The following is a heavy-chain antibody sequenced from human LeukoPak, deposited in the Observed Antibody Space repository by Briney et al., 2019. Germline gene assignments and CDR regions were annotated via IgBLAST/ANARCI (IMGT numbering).Heavy chain of an antibody. D-gene: IGHD1-26*01. V-gene: IGHV3-20*04. J-gene: IGHJ4*02. CDR2: INWNGGTT. CDR1: GFSFDEYG. Sequence: GGSLRLSCAASGFSFDEYGMSLVRQAPGKGLEWVSGINWNGGTTGYADSVKGRFTISRDNAKNALYLQMNSLRVEDTALYYCARHESGSCYLINFDYWGQGTLVTVSS. CDR3: ARHESGSCYLINFDY.